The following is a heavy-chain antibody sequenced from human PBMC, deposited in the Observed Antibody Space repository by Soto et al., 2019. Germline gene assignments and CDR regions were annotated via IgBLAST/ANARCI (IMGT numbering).Heavy chain of an antibody. Sequence: VGSLRLSCAASEFTISSYAIHWVRQAPGKGLEWVAVISYDGSSKYNSDSVKGPFTISRDKSKNTVYLQMHSLTVEDTAVYYCARDAVAMDYWGRGTLVTVYS. D-gene: IGHD6-19*01. CDR3: ARDAVAMDY. CDR2: ISYDGSSK. V-gene: IGHV3-30-3*01. J-gene: IGHJ4*02. CDR1: EFTISSYA.